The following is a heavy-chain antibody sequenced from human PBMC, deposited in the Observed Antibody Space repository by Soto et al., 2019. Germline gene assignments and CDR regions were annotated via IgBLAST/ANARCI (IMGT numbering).Heavy chain of an antibody. D-gene: IGHD2-2*01. CDR1: GGFVNSDTHS. CDR3: ARFVRSCSATTCSTRADV. CDR2: IYSGGST. Sequence: SETLSLTCTVSGGFVNSDTHSWSWIRQTPGKRLEWIGFIYSGGSTKNPSLRSRVTMSVDTSKNQFSLRLRSVIVADTAVYHCARFVRSCSATTCSTRADVWGQGITVTVS. V-gene: IGHV4-61*01. J-gene: IGHJ6*02.